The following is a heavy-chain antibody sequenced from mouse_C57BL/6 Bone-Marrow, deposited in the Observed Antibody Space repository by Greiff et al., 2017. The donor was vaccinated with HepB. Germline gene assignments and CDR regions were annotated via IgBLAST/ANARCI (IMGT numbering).Heavy chain of an antibody. Sequence: QVQLQQPGAELVRPGTSVKLSCKASGYTFTSYWMHWVKQRPGQGLEWIGVIDPSDSYTNYNHKFKGKATLTVATASSTAYMQLSSLTSEDSAVYYCARLHYDYDRFAYWGQGTLVTVSA. CDR2: IDPSDSYT. J-gene: IGHJ3*01. CDR1: GYTFTSYW. CDR3: ARLHYDYDRFAY. V-gene: IGHV1-59*01. D-gene: IGHD2-4*01.